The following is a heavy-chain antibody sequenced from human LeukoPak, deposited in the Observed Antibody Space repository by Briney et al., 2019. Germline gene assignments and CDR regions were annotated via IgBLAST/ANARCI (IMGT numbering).Heavy chain of an antibody. CDR2: IWYDGIKK. J-gene: IGHJ4*02. CDR3: ASTYYFDDSGYSRFDY. V-gene: IGHV3-33*07. CDR1: GFTFSSCG. Sequence: PGRSLRLSCAASGFTFSSCGMYWVRQAPGKGLEWVGVIWYDGIKKNYADSVKGRFTISRDNSKNTLHLQMNSLRAEDTAVYYCASTYYFDDSGYSRFDYWGQGTLVTVSS. D-gene: IGHD3-22*01.